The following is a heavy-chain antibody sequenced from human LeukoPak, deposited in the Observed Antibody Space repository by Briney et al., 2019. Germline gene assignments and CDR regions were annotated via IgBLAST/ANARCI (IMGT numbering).Heavy chain of an antibody. CDR2: IHSGGNT. V-gene: IGHV3-53*01. Sequence: GGSLRLSCAASGFTVSSSYMSWVRQAPGKGLEYVSVIHSGGNTYYSGAVKGRFATSRDNSKNTVYLQMNILRPEHSAVYYCARLIAPTRRLYFDYWGQGTLVTVSS. CDR3: ARLIAPTRRLYFDY. D-gene: IGHD2/OR15-2a*01. CDR1: GFTVSSSY. J-gene: IGHJ4*02.